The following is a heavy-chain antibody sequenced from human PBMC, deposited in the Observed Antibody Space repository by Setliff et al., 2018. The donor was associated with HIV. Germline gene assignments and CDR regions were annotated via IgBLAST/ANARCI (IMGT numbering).Heavy chain of an antibody. V-gene: IGHV1-2*02. D-gene: IGHD4-17*01. CDR1: GYTFTDYY. J-gene: IGHJ4*02. Sequence: PSVKVSCKASGYTFTDYYIHWVRQAPGQGLEWMGWIYPNTGSTNYAQKFQGRVTMARDTSISTAYMELSRLRSDDTAVYYCARSTTADWGQGTMVTVSS. CDR3: ARSTTAD. CDR2: IYPNTGST.